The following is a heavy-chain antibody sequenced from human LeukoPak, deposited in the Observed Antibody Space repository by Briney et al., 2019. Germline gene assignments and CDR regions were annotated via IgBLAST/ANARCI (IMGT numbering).Heavy chain of an antibody. J-gene: IGHJ6*03. Sequence: NSSETLSLTCTVSGGSISSYYWSWIRQPPGKGLEWIGYIYYSGSTNYNPSLKSRVTISVDTSKNQFSLKLSSVTAADTAVYYCARVDTAMVPPYYYYYMDVWGKGTTVTISS. CDR3: ARVDTAMVPPYYYYYMDV. D-gene: IGHD5-18*01. CDR1: GGSISSYY. V-gene: IGHV4-59*01. CDR2: IYYSGST.